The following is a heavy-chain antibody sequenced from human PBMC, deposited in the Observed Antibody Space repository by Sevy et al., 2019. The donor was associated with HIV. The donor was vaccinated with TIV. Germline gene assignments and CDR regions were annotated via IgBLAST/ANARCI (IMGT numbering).Heavy chain of an antibody. Sequence: GGSLRLSCAASGFTFSSYAMHWVRQAPGKGLEWVAVISYDGSNKYYADSVKGRFTISRDNSKNTLYLQMNSLRAEDKAVYYCARDRIRYYYYGMDVWGQGTTVTVSS. CDR1: GFTFSSYA. D-gene: IGHD2-21*01. CDR3: ARDRIRYYYYGMDV. J-gene: IGHJ6*02. V-gene: IGHV3-30-3*01. CDR2: ISYDGSNK.